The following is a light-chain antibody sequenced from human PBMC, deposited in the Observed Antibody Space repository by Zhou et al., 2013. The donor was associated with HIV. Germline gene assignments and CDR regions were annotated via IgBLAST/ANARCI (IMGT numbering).Light chain of an antibody. Sequence: DTQMTQSPSSLSASVGDRVTITCRASQSIARYLNWYQQQPGKAPKLLIFAASSLQTGVPSRFSGSGSGTDFTLTISSLQPEDFATYYCQQSYSTPLSSFGQGTKVKIK. CDR1: QSIARY. CDR2: AAS. CDR3: QQSYSTPLSS. J-gene: IGKJ2*03. V-gene: IGKV1-39*01.